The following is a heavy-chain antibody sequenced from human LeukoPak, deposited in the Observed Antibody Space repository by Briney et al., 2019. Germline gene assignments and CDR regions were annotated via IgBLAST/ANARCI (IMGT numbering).Heavy chain of an antibody. CDR3: ARDPIDWYCSSTSCYQRYYYYGMDV. Sequence: GASVKVSCKASGYTFSSYGISWVRQAPGQGLEWMGWINPNSGGTNYAQKFQGRVTMTRDTSISTAYMELSRLRSDDTAVYYCARDPIDWYCSSTSCYQRYYYYGMDVWGQGTTVTVSS. J-gene: IGHJ6*02. V-gene: IGHV1-2*02. CDR1: GYTFSSYG. D-gene: IGHD2-2*01. CDR2: INPNSGGT.